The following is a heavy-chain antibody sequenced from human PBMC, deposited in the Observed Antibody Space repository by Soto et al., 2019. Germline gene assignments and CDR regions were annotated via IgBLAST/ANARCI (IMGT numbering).Heavy chain of an antibody. D-gene: IGHD3-22*01. J-gene: IGHJ6*02. CDR3: ARRRYYYDSSGRYYYGMDV. V-gene: IGHV5-51*01. CDR1: GYSFTSYW. CDR2: IYPGDSDT. Sequence: PGESLKISCKGSGYSFTSYWIGWVRQMPGKGLEWMGIIYPGDSDTRYSPSFQGQVTISADKSISTAYLQWSSLKASDTAMYYCARRRYYYDSSGRYYYGMDVWGQGTTVTGSS.